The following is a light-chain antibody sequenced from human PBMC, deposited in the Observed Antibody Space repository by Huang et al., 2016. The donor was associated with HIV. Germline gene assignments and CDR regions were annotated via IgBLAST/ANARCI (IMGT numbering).Light chain of an antibody. V-gene: IGKV1-9*01. CDR3: QQSRT. J-gene: IGKJ4*01. Sequence: IQVTQSPSSLSASVGDRVTLPCLASEDVSSSLAWYPQKPGQAPKLLIHAASTLQSGVPSRFSSSGSGTDFTLTITSLQPEDFATYFCQQSRTFGGGTKVEV. CDR2: AAS. CDR1: EDVSSS.